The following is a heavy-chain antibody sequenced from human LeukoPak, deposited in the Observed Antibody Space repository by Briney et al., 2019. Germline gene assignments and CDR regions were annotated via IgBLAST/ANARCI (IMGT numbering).Heavy chain of an antibody. D-gene: IGHD3-10*01. V-gene: IGHV3-23*01. J-gene: IGHJ4*02. Sequence: GGSLRLSCAASGFTFSSYAMSWVRQAPGKGLEWVSAISGSGGSTYYADSVKGRFTISRDNSKNTLYLQMNSLRAEDTAVYYCAKDSTYYYDSGSSGPHYFDNWGQGTLVTVSS. CDR3: AKDSTYYYDSGSSGPHYFDN. CDR1: GFTFSSYA. CDR2: ISGSGGST.